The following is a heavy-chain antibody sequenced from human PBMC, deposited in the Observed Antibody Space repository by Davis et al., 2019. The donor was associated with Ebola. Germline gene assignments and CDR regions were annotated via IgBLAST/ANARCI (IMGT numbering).Heavy chain of an antibody. V-gene: IGHV1-18*04. Sequence: ASVKVSCKASGYTFTNYVITWVRQAPGQGLEWIGWINPHNGNTNYAQNVQGRVTMTTDTSTSTAYLEVGSLKSDDTAVYYCARAQFPTTSDHWGQGTLVTVSS. CDR3: ARAQFPTTSDH. CDR2: INPHNGNT. D-gene: IGHD1-1*01. J-gene: IGHJ4*02. CDR1: GYTFTNYV.